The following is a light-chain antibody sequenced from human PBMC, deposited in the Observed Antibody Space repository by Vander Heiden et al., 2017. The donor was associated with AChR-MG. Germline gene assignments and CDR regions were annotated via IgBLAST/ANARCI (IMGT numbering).Light chain of an antibody. CDR3: QVWDSDADHPV. V-gene: IGLV3-21*03. J-gene: IGLJ2*01. CDR2: DDS. CDR1: KIERKT. Sequence: SYVLTQPPSVSVAPGSTARTTCGGDKIERKTVHWYQQKPGQAPVLVVYDDSARPSGIPDRFSGSNSGNTAALTISRVEAGDEAVYYCQVWDSDADHPVFGGGTKLTVL.